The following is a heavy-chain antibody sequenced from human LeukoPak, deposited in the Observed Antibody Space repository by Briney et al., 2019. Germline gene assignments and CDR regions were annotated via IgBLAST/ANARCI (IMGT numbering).Heavy chain of an antibody. J-gene: IGHJ4*02. V-gene: IGHV1-8*01. CDR3: ATGVRYYYDSSGCNPFDY. Sequence: GASVKVSCKASGYTCTSYDINWVRQATGQGLEWMGWMNPNSGNTGYAQKFQGRVTMTTNTSISTAYMELSSLRSEDTAVHYCATGVRYYYDSSGCNPFDYWGQGTLVTVSS. D-gene: IGHD3-22*01. CDR1: GYTCTSYD. CDR2: MNPNSGNT.